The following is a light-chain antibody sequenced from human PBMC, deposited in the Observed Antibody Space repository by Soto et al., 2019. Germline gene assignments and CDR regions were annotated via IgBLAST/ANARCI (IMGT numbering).Light chain of an antibody. V-gene: IGKV3-20*01. Sequence: EIVLTQSPGTLSLSPGERATLSCRASQSVSSSYLAWYQQKPGQAPRLLIYGASSRATGIPDRFSGSGSGTDFTNTISRLEPEDFGVYYCQQYNNWPPWTFGQGTKVDIK. J-gene: IGKJ1*01. CDR2: GAS. CDR1: QSVSSSY. CDR3: QQYNNWPPWT.